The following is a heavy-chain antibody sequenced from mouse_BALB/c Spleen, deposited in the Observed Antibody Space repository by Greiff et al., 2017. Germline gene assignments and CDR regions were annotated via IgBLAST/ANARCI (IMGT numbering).Heavy chain of an antibody. CDR3: ARKPTTVVPFDY. Sequence: EVMLVESGGGLVKPGGSLKLSCAASGFTFSSYAMSWVRQTPEKRLEWVASISSGGSTYYPDSVKGRFTISRDNARNILYLQMSSLRSEDTAMYYCARKPTTVVPFDYWGQGTTLTVSS. CDR1: GFTFSSYA. V-gene: IGHV5-6-5*01. D-gene: IGHD1-1*01. CDR2: ISSGGST. J-gene: IGHJ2*01.